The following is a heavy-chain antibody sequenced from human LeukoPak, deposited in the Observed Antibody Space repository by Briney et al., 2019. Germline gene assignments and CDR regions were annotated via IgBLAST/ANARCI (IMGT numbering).Heavy chain of an antibody. V-gene: IGHV4-59*08. D-gene: IGHD5-24*01. Sequence: PSETLSLTCTVSGGSISSYHWSWIRQPPGKGLEWIGYIYYSGSTNYNPSLKSRVTISVDTSKNQFSLKLSSVTAADTAVYYCATQPEMATNYFDYWGQGTLVTVSS. J-gene: IGHJ4*02. CDR1: GGSISSYH. CDR2: IYYSGST. CDR3: ATQPEMATNYFDY.